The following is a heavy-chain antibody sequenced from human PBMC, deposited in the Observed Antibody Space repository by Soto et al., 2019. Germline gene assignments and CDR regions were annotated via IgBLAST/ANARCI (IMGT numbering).Heavy chain of an antibody. CDR3: ARAYGYFFDY. J-gene: IGHJ4*02. Sequence: LSLTCTVSGGSISSYYWSWIRQPPGKGLEWIGYIYYSGSTNYNPSLKSRVTISVDTSKNQFSLKLSSVTAADTAVYYCARAYGYFFDYWGRGSLVIGSS. CDR1: GGSISSYY. D-gene: IGHD5-18*01. CDR2: IYYSGST. V-gene: IGHV4-59*01.